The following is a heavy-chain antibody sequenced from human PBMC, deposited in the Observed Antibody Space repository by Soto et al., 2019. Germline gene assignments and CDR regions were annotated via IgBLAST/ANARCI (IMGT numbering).Heavy chain of an antibody. D-gene: IGHD3-9*01. CDR2: ISGYNGNT. CDR3: ARVRYPTYYFDY. V-gene: IGHV1-18*01. J-gene: IGHJ4*02. Sequence: ASVKVSCKASGYTFISYGINGVRQAAGQGLEWMGWISGYNGNTNYAQKLQGRVTMTTDTSTSTAYMELRSLRSDGTAVYYCARVRYPTYYFDYWGQGTPVTSPQ. CDR1: GYTFISYG.